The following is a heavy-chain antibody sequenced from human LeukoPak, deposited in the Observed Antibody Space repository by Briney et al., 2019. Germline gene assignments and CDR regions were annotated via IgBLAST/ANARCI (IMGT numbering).Heavy chain of an antibody. D-gene: IGHD3-22*01. V-gene: IGHV1-69*13. CDR2: IIPIFGTA. J-gene: IGHJ4*02. CDR3: AREGIGDSSGLVDY. CDR1: GGTFSSYA. Sequence: SVKVSCKASGGTFSSYAISWVRQAPGQGLERMGGIIPIFGTANYAQKFQGRVTITADESTSTAYMELSSLRSEDTAVYYCAREGIGDSSGLVDYWGQGTLVTVSS.